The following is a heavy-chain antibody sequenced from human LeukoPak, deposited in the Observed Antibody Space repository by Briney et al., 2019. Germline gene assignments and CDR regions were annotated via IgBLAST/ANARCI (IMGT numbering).Heavy chain of an antibody. V-gene: IGHV3-30*18. D-gene: IGHD2-21*02. CDR1: GFTFSNYG. Sequence: PGGSLRLSCVASGFTFSNYGMHWVRQAPGKGLEWVAVISYDGSNKYYADSVKGRCTISRDNPQKTLYLQMDNLRAEDTAVYFCAKGSPYWVTATDDAFGVWGQGTMVTVSS. J-gene: IGHJ3*01. CDR3: AKGSPYWVTATDDAFGV. CDR2: ISYDGSNK.